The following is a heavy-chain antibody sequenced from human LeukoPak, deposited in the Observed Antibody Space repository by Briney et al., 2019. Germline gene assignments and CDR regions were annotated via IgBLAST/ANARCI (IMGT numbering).Heavy chain of an antibody. CDR3: ARSPYYDFWSGYPSPFDY. D-gene: IGHD3-3*01. CDR1: GGSISSGSYY. CDR2: IYTSGST. V-gene: IGHV4-61*02. J-gene: IGHJ4*02. Sequence: SETLSLTCTVSGGSISSGSYYWSWIRQPAGKGLEWIGRIYTSGSTNYNPSLKSRVTISVDTSKNQFSLKLSSVTAADTAVYYCARSPYYDFWSGYPSPFDYWGQGTLVTVSS.